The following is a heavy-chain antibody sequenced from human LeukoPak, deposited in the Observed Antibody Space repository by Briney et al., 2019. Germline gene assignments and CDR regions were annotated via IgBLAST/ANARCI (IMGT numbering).Heavy chain of an antibody. CDR2: MNPNSGDT. V-gene: IGHV1-8*01. CDR3: ARAQGAGLVSYGMDV. J-gene: IGHJ6*02. Sequence: ASVKVSCKASGYTFPSYDINWVRQATGQGLEWMGWMNPNSGDTGYAQKFQGRVTMTRNTSISTAYMELSSLRSEDTAVYYCARAQGAGLVSYGMDVWGQGTTVTVPS. D-gene: IGHD1-26*01. CDR1: GYTFPSYD.